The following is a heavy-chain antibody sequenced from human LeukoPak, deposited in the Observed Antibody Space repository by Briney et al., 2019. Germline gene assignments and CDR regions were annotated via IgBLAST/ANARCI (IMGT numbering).Heavy chain of an antibody. V-gene: IGHV4-34*01. CDR2: INHSGST. CDR1: GGSFSGYY. Sequence: KPSETLSLTCAVYGGSFSGYYWSWIRQPPGKGLEWIGEINHSGSTNYNPSLKSRVTISVDTSKNQFSLKLSSVTAADTAVYYCARLKYDYVWGSYRYRHWFDPWGQGTLVTVSS. CDR3: ARLKYDYVWGSYRYRHWFDP. J-gene: IGHJ5*02. D-gene: IGHD3-16*02.